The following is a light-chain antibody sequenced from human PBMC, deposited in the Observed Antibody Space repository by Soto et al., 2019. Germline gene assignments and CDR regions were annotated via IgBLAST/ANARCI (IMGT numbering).Light chain of an antibody. V-gene: IGKV3-15*01. CDR1: QSIRSN. CDR3: QQYNNWPLT. Sequence: EVVMTQSLVNLSVSSGERATLSCRASQSIRSNLAWYQQKPGQAPRLLIYDASTRATGIPAKFSGSGSGTEFTLIVGSLQSEDFAVYYCQQYNNWPLTFGGGTKVEIK. CDR2: DAS. J-gene: IGKJ4*01.